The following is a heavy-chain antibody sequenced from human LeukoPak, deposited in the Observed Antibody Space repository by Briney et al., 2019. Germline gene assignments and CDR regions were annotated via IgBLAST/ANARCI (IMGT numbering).Heavy chain of an antibody. Sequence: GSLRLSCAASGFTFSSYSMNWVRQAPGKGLEWVSSISSSSSYIYYADSVKGRFTISRDNAKNSLYLQMNSLRAEDTAVYYCARDRGLGYYDSSGYLDYWGQGTLVTVSS. CDR2: ISSSSSYI. CDR3: ARDRGLGYYDSSGYLDY. V-gene: IGHV3-21*01. J-gene: IGHJ4*02. D-gene: IGHD3-22*01. CDR1: GFTFSSYS.